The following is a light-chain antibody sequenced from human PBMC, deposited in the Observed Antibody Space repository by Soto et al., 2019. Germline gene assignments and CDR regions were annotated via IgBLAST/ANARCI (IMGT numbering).Light chain of an antibody. CDR2: DAS. CDR3: QQRSTWPFT. V-gene: IGKV3-11*01. Sequence: EIVLTQSPATLSLSPGERATLSCRASQSISSYLAWYQQKPDQAPRLLIYDASNRATGIPARFSGSGSGTDFTLTISSLEPEDFAVYYCQQRSTWPFTLGPGTKADIK. CDR1: QSISSY. J-gene: IGKJ3*01.